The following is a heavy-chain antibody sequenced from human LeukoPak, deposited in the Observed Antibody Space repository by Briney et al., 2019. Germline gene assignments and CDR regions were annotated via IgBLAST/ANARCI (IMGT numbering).Heavy chain of an antibody. V-gene: IGHV1-69*17. CDR2: IIPIFGIA. J-gene: IGHJ6*02. CDR1: GRTFSIYA. CDR3: ARGGITGSRGYYGMDV. Sequence: SVTLSFKCCGRTFSIYAIRCVRQAAGRGLEWMGWIIPIFGIANYAQKFQGRVTITADKSTSTAYMELSSLRSEDTAVYYCARGGITGSRGYYGMDVWGQGTTVTVSS. D-gene: IGHD1-20*01.